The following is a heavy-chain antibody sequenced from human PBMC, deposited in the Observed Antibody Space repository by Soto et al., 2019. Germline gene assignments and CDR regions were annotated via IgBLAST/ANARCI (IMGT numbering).Heavy chain of an antibody. D-gene: IGHD3-10*01. J-gene: IGHJ6*03. Sequence: GGSLRLSCAASGFTFSSYSMNWVRQAPGKGLEWVSSISSSSSYIYYADSVKGRFTISRDNAKNSLYLQMNSLRAEDTAVYYCARPHIWFGEPRVDYYMDVWGKGTTVTVSS. CDR1: GFTFSSYS. V-gene: IGHV3-21*01. CDR2: ISSSSSYI. CDR3: ARPHIWFGEPRVDYYMDV.